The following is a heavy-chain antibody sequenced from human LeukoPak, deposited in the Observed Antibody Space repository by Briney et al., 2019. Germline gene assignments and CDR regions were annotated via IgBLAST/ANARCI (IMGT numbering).Heavy chain of an antibody. D-gene: IGHD6-19*01. CDR3: ARVGGWDYFDY. CDR2: INAGNGNT. V-gene: IGHV1-3*01. J-gene: IGHJ4*02. Sequence: GASVKVSCKASGYTFTSYAMHWVRQAPGQRLEWMGWINAGNGNTKYSQKFQSRVTITRDTSASTAYMELSSLRSEDTAVYYCARVGGWDYFDYWGQGTLVTVSS. CDR1: GYTFTSYA.